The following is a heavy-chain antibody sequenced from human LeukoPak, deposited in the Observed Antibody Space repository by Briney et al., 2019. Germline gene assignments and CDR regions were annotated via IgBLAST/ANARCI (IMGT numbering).Heavy chain of an antibody. V-gene: IGHV4-4*07. CDR1: GGSISSYY. D-gene: IGHD4-17*01. CDR2: IYTSGST. CDR3: ARSHPDYDDSYYYYYGMDV. Sequence: PSETLSLTCTVSGGSISSYYWSWIRQPAGKGLEWIGRIYTSGSTNYNPSLKSRVTMSVDTSKNQFSLKLSSVTAADTAVYYCARSHPDYDDSYYYYYGMDVWGQGTTVTVSS. J-gene: IGHJ6*02.